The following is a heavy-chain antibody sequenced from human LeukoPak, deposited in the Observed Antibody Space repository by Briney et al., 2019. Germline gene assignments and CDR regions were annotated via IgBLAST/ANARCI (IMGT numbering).Heavy chain of an antibody. Sequence: GSLRLSCAASGSTFSTYAMSWVRQAPGKGLEWVSGISGSGGSTYYADSVKGRFTISRDNSKNTLYLQMNSLRAEDTAVYYCAKDKSCSTVSCYVGYWGQGTLVTVSS. J-gene: IGHJ4*02. CDR3: AKDKSCSTVSCYVGY. CDR1: GSTFSTYA. V-gene: IGHV3-23*01. CDR2: ISGSGGST. D-gene: IGHD2-2*01.